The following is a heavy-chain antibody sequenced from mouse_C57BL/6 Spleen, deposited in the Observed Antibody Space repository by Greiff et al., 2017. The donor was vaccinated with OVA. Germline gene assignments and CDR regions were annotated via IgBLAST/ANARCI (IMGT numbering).Heavy chain of an antibody. D-gene: IGHD1-1*01. CDR1: GFTFSSYG. Sequence: VQLQQSGGDLVKPGGSLKLSCAASGFTFSSYGMSLVRQTPDKRLEWVATISSGGSYTYYPDSVKGRFTISRDNAKNTLYLQMSSLRSEDTAMYYCERQNLLLRSGGFAYWGQGTLVTVSA. CDR2: ISSGGSYT. V-gene: IGHV5-6*01. CDR3: ERQNLLLRSGGFAY. J-gene: IGHJ3*01.